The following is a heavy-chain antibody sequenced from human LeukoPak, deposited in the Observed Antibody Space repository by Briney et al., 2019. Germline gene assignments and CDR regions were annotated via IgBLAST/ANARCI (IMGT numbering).Heavy chain of an antibody. Sequence: ASVKVSCKASGYALTSYYMHWVRQAPGQGLEWMGIINPSGGSTSYAQKFQGRVTMTRDMSTSTVYMELSSLRSEDTAVYYCARDRKAARRVGWFDPWGQGTLVTVSS. V-gene: IGHV1-46*01. D-gene: IGHD6-6*01. CDR1: GYALTSYY. CDR3: ARDRKAARRVGWFDP. J-gene: IGHJ5*02. CDR2: INPSGGST.